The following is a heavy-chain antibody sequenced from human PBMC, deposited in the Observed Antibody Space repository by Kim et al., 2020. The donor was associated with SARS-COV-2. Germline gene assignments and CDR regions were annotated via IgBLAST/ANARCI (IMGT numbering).Heavy chain of an antibody. Sequence: ADSVKGRFTISRDNSKNTLYLQMNSLRAEDTAVYYCARVKAARREYYFDYWGQGTLVTVSS. V-gene: IGHV3-30*01. J-gene: IGHJ4*02. CDR3: ARVKAARREYYFDY. D-gene: IGHD6-6*01.